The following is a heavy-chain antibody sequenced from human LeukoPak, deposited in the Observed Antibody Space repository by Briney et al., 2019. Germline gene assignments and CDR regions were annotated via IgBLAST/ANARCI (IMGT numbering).Heavy chain of an antibody. CDR2: IIPIFGTA. J-gene: IGHJ3*02. Sequence: SVKVSCKASGGTFSSYAISWVRQAPGQGLEWMGGIIPIFGTANYAQKFQGRVTMTRDMSTSTVYMELSSLRSEDTAVYYCARDQVGYSNYGPDAFDIWGQGTMVTVSS. CDR3: ARDQVGYSNYGPDAFDI. D-gene: IGHD4-11*01. V-gene: IGHV1-69*05. CDR1: GGTFSSYA.